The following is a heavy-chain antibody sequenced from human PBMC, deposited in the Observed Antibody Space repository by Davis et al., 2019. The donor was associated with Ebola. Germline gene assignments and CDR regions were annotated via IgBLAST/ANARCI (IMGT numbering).Heavy chain of an antibody. CDR2: ISYDGSNK. CDR3: AKDGLGYYDSSGLFYYYYYMDV. V-gene: IGHV3-30*18. J-gene: IGHJ6*03. CDR1: GFTFSSYS. Sequence: GGSLRLSCAASGFTFSSYSMNWVRQAPGKGLEGVAVISYDGSNKYYADSVKGRFTISRDNSKNTLYLQMNSLRAEDTAVYYCAKDGLGYYDSSGLFYYYYYMDVWGKGTTVTVSS. D-gene: IGHD3-22*01.